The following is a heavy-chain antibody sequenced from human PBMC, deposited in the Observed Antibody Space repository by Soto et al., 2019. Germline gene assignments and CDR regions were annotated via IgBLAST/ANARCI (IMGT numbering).Heavy chain of an antibody. CDR2: IIPIFGTA. Sequence: VKVSCKASGGTFSSYAISWVRQAPGQGLEWMGGIIPIFGTANYAQKFQGRVTITADESTSTAYMELSSLRSEDTAVYYCARAHYYGSGSYYTSFDPWGQGTLVTVSS. D-gene: IGHD3-10*01. CDR1: GGTFSSYA. CDR3: ARAHYYGSGSYYTSFDP. V-gene: IGHV1-69*13. J-gene: IGHJ5*02.